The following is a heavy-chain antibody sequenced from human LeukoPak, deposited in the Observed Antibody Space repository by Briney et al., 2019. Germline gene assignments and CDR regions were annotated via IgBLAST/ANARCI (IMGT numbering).Heavy chain of an antibody. CDR1: GYTFTSYG. Sequence: ASVKVSCKASGYTFTSYGISWVRQAPGQGLEWMGWISAYNGNTNYAQKLQGRVTMTTDTSTSTAYMELRSLRSDDTAVYYCARDPWSWTRRDIVVVPAAPNWFDPWGQGTLVTVSS. J-gene: IGHJ5*02. V-gene: IGHV1-18*01. D-gene: IGHD2-2*01. CDR3: ARDPWSWTRRDIVVVPAAPNWFDP. CDR2: ISAYNGNT.